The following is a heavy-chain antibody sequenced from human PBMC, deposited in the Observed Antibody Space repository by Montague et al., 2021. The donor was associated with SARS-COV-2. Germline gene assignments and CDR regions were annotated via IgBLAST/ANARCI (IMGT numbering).Heavy chain of an antibody. CDR3: AKSAWHKWYFDI. CDR1: GDSISRNSYE. J-gene: IGHJ2*01. V-gene: IGHV4-39*01. CDR2: MPYSGST. Sequence: SETLSLTCTVSGDSISRNSYEWGWIRQPPGKGLEWIGSMPYSGSTYHNPSLKSRVSISVDTSKNQFSLKLSAMTAADTAVYYCAKSAWHKWYFDIWGRGTLVTVSS.